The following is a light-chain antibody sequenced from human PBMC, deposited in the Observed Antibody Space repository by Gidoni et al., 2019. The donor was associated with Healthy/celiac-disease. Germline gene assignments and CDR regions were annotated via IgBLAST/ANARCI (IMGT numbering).Light chain of an antibody. V-gene: IGLV1-44*01. Sequence: QSVLTQPPSASGTPCQRVTISCSGSSSNIGSNTVNCYQQLPGTAPKLLIYSNNQRPSGVPDRFSGSKSGTSASLAISGLQSEDEADYYCAAWDDSLNFVVFGGGTKLTVL. CDR1: SSNIGSNT. J-gene: IGLJ2*01. CDR3: AAWDDSLNFVV. CDR2: SNN.